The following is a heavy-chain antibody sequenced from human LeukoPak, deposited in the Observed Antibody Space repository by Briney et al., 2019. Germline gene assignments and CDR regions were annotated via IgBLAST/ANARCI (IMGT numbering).Heavy chain of an antibody. D-gene: IGHD4-17*01. CDR2: INPNSGGT. V-gene: IGHV1-2*02. Sequence: EASVKVSCKASGYTFTGYYMHWVRQAPGQGLEWMGWINPNSGGTNYAQKSQGRVTMTRDTSISTAYMELSRLRSDDTAVYYCARGPSAATVTTIGAFDIWGQGTMVTVSS. CDR1: GYTFTGYY. J-gene: IGHJ3*02. CDR3: ARGPSAATVTTIGAFDI.